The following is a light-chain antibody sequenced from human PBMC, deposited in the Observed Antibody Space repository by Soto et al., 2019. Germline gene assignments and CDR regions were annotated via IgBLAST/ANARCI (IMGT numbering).Light chain of an antibody. CDR1: SSNIGNNV. CDR2: NDD. V-gene: IGLV1-36*01. J-gene: IGLJ3*02. CDR3: AAWDDSLKGRV. Sequence: QSVLTQPPSVSEAPRQRVTISCSGSSSNIGNNVANWYQKLPGKAPKLLIYNDDLLPSGVSNRFSGSKSGTSASLVIRGLQSEDEADYYCAAWDDSLKGRVFGGGTKLTVL.